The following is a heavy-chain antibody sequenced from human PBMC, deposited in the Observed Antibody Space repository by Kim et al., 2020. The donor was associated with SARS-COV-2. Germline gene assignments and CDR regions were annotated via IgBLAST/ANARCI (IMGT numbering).Heavy chain of an antibody. Sequence: GGSLRLSCAASGFTFSSYSMNWVRQVPGKGLEWVSYISSGSSSIYYADSVKGRFTISRDNAKNSLYLQMNRLRDDDTAVYYCAREGYCSSSSCSVNGFDIWGQGTMVTVSS. J-gene: IGHJ3*02. CDR3: AREGYCSSSSCSVNGFDI. V-gene: IGHV3-48*02. CDR2: ISSGSSSI. CDR1: GFTFSSYS. D-gene: IGHD2-2*01.